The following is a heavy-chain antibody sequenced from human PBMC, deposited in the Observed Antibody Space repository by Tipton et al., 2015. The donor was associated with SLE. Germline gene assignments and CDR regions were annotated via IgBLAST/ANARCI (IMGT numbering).Heavy chain of an antibody. J-gene: IGHJ6*02. Sequence: LRLSCTVSGGSISSGGYYWSWIRQHPGKGLEWIGYIYYSGSTYYNPSLKSRVTISVDTSKNQFSLKLSSVTAADTAVYYCARARGFGVLYGMAVWGQGTSVTVSS. CDR2: IYYSGST. CDR1: GGSISSGGYY. D-gene: IGHD3-16*01. CDR3: ARARGFGVLYGMAV. V-gene: IGHV4-31*03.